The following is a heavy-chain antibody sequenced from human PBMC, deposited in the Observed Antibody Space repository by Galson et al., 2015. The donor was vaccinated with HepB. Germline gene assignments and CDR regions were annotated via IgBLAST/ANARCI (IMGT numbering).Heavy chain of an antibody. D-gene: IGHD4-17*01. Sequence: SLRLSCAASGFTFTNAWMGWVRQAPGKGLEWVGRIGSNLDGGTQDYAAPVKGRFIISRDDSKNTLFLQMNRLKTEDTAMYFCTTVDLSFGYGDEADWGQGTLVTVSS. V-gene: IGHV3-15*04. CDR3: TTVDLSFGYGDEAD. J-gene: IGHJ4*02. CDR2: IGSNLDGGTQ. CDR1: GFTFTNAW.